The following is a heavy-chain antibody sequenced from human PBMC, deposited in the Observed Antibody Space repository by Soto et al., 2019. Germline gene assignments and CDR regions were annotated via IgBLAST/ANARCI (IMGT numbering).Heavy chain of an antibody. CDR2: ISYDGSNT. V-gene: IGHV3-30-3*01. J-gene: IGHJ4*02. D-gene: IGHD6-19*01. CDR1: GFTFSTYP. CDR3: AKNDITVAGQDY. Sequence: PGGSLILSCAASGFTFSTYPIHRVRQAPGKGLEWVAVISYDGSNTYYADSVKGRFTISRDNSMNTLYLQMNSLRVEDTAVYYCAKNDITVAGQDYWGPGTLVTVSS.